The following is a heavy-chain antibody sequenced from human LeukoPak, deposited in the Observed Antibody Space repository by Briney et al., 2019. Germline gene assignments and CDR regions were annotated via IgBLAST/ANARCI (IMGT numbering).Heavy chain of an antibody. CDR1: GFTLSSYA. Sequence: PGGSLRLSCAASGFTLSSYAMSWVRQAPGKGLEWVSAISGSGGSTYYADSVKGRFTISRDNSKNTLYLQMNSLRAEDTAVYYCANTGRITIFGVVITPHAFDIWGQGTMVTVSS. CDR3: ANTGRITIFGVVITPHAFDI. V-gene: IGHV3-23*01. CDR2: ISGSGGST. J-gene: IGHJ3*02. D-gene: IGHD3-3*01.